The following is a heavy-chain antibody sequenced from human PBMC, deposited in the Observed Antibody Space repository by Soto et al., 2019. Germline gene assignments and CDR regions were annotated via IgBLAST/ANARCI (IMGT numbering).Heavy chain of an antibody. J-gene: IGHJ4*02. V-gene: IGHV3-30*18. CDR2: ISYDGSHK. CDR1: GFSFSSYG. D-gene: IGHD3-10*01. Sequence: QVHLVESGGGVVQPGTSPRLSCAASGFSFSSYGMHWVRQAPGKGLEWVAVISYDGSHKFYADAVKGRFSISRDNFKNTLYLQMSSLRDDDTALYYCAKDPRPVIQMVRGVSEFWGQGTLVTVSS. CDR3: AKDPRPVIQMVRGVSEF.